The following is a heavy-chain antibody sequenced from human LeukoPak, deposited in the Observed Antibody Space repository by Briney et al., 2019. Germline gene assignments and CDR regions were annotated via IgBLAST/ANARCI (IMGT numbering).Heavy chain of an antibody. CDR2: IYTSGST. CDR3: ARVRSGYSYGPNWFDP. J-gene: IGHJ5*02. D-gene: IGHD5-18*01. Sequence: PSETLSLTCTVSGGSISSYYWSWIRQPAGKGLEWIGRIYTSGSTNYNPSLKSRVTMSVDTSKNQFSLKLSSVTAADTAVYYCARVRSGYSYGPNWFDPWGQGTLVTVSS. V-gene: IGHV4-4*07. CDR1: GGSISSYY.